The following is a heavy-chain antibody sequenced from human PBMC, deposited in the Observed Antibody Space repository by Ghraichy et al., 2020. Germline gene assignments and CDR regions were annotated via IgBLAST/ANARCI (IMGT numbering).Heavy chain of an antibody. J-gene: IGHJ3*02. Sequence: GGSLRLSCTASGFIFSDHYMDWVRQAPGKGLEWVGRIKNKDYSYATEYAASVKGSFTISRDESKNSMDLQMNSLKAEDTAVYYCARSSGWYFALEIWGQGITVTVTS. CDR2: IKNKDYSYAT. V-gene: IGHV3-72*01. CDR1: GFIFSDHY. CDR3: ARSSGWYFALEI. D-gene: IGHD6-19*01.